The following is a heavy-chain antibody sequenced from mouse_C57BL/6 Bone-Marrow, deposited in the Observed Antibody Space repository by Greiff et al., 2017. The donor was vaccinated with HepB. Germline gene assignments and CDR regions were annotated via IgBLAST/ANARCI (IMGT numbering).Heavy chain of an antibody. Sequence: VQVVESGPGLVQPSQSLSITCTVSGFSLTSYGVHWVRQSPGKGLEWLGVIWSGGSTDYNAAFISRLSISKDNSKSQVFFKMNSLQADDTAIYYCARGGDLAYWGQGTLVTVSA. CDR2: IWSGGST. CDR1: GFSLTSYG. CDR3: ARGGDLAY. V-gene: IGHV2-2*01. J-gene: IGHJ3*01. D-gene: IGHD3-3*01.